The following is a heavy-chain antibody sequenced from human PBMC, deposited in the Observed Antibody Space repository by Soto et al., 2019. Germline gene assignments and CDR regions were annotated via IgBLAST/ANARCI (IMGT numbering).Heavy chain of an antibody. V-gene: IGHV4-39*01. J-gene: IGHJ6*02. CDR1: SGSISTNSYL. CDR3: ARQGRNTKIVILRHYATDF. D-gene: IGHD3-22*01. Sequence: NPSETLSLTCSVSSGSISTNSYLWGWIRQPPGKGLGWIGAILYSGDTYYSESLKSRVTMSVDTAKNQFSLKLNSVTAADTAVYYCARQGRNTKIVILRHYATDFWGQGTAVTVSS. CDR2: ILYSGDT.